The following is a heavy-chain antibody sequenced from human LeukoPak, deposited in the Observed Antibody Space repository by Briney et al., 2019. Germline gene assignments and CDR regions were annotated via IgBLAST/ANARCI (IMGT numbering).Heavy chain of an antibody. D-gene: IGHD1-26*01. CDR3: TRDPSNSGSYSRLDY. V-gene: IGHV3-30*02. CDR1: GFTFSNYG. CDR2: IRYDGSNK. J-gene: IGHJ4*02. Sequence: GGSLRLSCAASGFTFSNYGLHWVRQAPGKGLEWVSFIRYDGSNKYYIDSVKGRFTISRDNAKNSLYLQMNSLRAEDTALYYCTRDPSNSGSYSRLDYWGQGTLVTVSS.